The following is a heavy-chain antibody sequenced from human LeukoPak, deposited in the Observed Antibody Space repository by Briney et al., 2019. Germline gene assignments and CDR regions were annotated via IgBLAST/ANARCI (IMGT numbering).Heavy chain of an antibody. CDR1: GGTFSSYA. V-gene: IGHV1-69*01. CDR3: ARDRYSGSYALYYYYGMDV. J-gene: IGHJ6*02. Sequence: GASVKVSCKASGGTFSSYAISWVRQAPGPGLEWMGGIIPIFGTANYAQKFQGRVTITADESTSTAYMELSSLRSEDTAVYYCARDRYSGSYALYYYYGMDVWGQGTTVTVSS. D-gene: IGHD1-26*01. CDR2: IIPIFGTA.